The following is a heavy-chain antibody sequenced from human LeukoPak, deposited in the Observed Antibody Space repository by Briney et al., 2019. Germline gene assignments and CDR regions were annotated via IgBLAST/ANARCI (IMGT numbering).Heavy chain of an antibody. CDR3: VPGSGFAY. Sequence: PGGSLRLPCAASGLTISTYWMHWVRQAPGKGLVWVSRITSDGTRTYYADSVKGRFTISRDDAKNTLYLQMNSLRVEDTAVYYCVPGSGFAYWGQGSLVTVSS. CDR1: GLTISTYW. J-gene: IGHJ4*02. D-gene: IGHD6-19*01. V-gene: IGHV3-74*01. CDR2: ITSDGTRT.